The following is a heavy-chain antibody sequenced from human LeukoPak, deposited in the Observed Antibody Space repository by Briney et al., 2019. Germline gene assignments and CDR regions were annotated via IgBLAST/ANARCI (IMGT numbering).Heavy chain of an antibody. CDR2: IYYSGST. J-gene: IGHJ4*02. D-gene: IGHD6-19*01. CDR3: ARDGIAVAGTGGYFDY. Sequence: SETLSLTCTISGGSISSYYWSWIRQPPGKGLEWIGYIYYSGSTNYSPSLKSRVTISVDKSKNQFSLKLSSVTAADTAVYYCARDGIAVAGTGGYFDYWGQGTLVTVSS. V-gene: IGHV4-59*12. CDR1: GGSISSYY.